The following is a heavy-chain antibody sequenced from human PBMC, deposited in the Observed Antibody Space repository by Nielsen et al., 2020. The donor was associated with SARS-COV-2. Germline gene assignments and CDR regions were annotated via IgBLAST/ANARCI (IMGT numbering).Heavy chain of an antibody. J-gene: IGHJ3*02. Sequence: SGPTPVKPTQTLTLTCTFSGFSLSTSGMWVSWIRQPPGKALEWLALIDWDDDKYYSTSLKTRLTISKDTSKNQVVLTMTNMDPVDTATYYCAQAPSWYNAFDIWGQGTMVTVSS. CDR3: AQAPSWYNAFDI. D-gene: IGHD6-13*01. CDR1: GFSLSTSGMW. CDR2: IDWDDDK. V-gene: IGHV2-70*01.